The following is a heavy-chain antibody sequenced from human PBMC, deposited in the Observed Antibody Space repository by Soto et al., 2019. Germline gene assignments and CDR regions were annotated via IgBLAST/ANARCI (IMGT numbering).Heavy chain of an antibody. CDR3: VRGKGGFLYYYMDV. Sequence: EVQLVESGGGLVQPGGSLRLSCAASGFAFSDHYMDWVRQAPGKGLEWVGRARNKDNSYFTEYAASVKGRVTISRDESQNSLYLQMNSLKTEDTAVYYCVRGKGGFLYYYMDVWGNGTTVTVS. CDR2: ARNKDNSYFT. CDR1: GFAFSDHY. V-gene: IGHV3-72*01. J-gene: IGHJ6*03.